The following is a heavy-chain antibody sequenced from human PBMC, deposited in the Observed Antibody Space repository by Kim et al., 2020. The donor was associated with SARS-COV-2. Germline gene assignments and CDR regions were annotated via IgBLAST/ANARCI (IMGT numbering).Heavy chain of an antibody. CDR2: INHSGST. CDR1: GGSFSGYY. D-gene: IGHD2-2*01. CDR3: ARWYGEGYCSSTSCYLGGTYYGMDV. J-gene: IGHJ6*02. Sequence: SETLSLTCAVYGGSFSGYYWSWIRQPPGKGLEWIGEINHSGSTNYNPSLKSRVTISVDTSKNQFSLKLSSVTAADTAVYYCARWYGEGYCSSTSCYLGGTYYGMDVWGQGTTVTVSS. V-gene: IGHV4-34*01.